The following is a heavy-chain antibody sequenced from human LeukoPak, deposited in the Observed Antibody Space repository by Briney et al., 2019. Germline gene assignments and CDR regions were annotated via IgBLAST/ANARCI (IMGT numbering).Heavy chain of an antibody. Sequence: SETLSLTCAVYGGSFSGYYWSWIRQPPGKGLEWIGEINHSGSTNYNPSLKSRVTISVDTSKNQFSLKLSSVTAADTAVYYCARGPPGYSYGNKRFDYWGQGTLVTVSS. J-gene: IGHJ4*02. V-gene: IGHV4-34*01. CDR2: INHSGST. CDR3: ARGPPGYSYGNKRFDY. CDR1: GGSFSGYY. D-gene: IGHD5-18*01.